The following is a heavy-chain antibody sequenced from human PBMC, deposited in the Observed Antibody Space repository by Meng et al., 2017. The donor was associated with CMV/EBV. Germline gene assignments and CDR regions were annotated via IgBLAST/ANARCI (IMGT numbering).Heavy chain of an antibody. Sequence: SVKVSCKASGGTFSSYAISWVRQAPGQGLEWMGGIIPIFGTANYAQKFQGRVTITTDESTSTDYMELSSLRSEDTAVYYCASKLGVNYYYGMDVWGQGTTVTVSS. D-gene: IGHD1-7*01. J-gene: IGHJ6*02. CDR3: ASKLGVNYYYGMDV. V-gene: IGHV1-69*05. CDR1: GGTFSSYA. CDR2: IIPIFGTA.